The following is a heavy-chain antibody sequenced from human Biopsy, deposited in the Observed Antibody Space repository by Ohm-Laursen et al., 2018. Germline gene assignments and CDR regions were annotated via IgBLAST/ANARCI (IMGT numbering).Heavy chain of an antibody. V-gene: IGHV4-59*02. CDR3: AAFPFSGGPAFDI. J-gene: IGHJ3*02. D-gene: IGHD2/OR15-2a*01. Sequence: SETLPLTCSVSGGSVGDYFLSWIRLVPGKRPEWIGYTYYRGTSENNPSLRSRVTTSVDISRNQFFLNMKSVTGADTAVYYCAAFPFSGGPAFDIWGQGTTVIVSS. CDR1: GGSVGDYF. CDR2: TYYRGTS.